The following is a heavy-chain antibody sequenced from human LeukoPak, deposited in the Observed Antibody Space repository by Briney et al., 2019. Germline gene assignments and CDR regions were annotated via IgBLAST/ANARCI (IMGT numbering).Heavy chain of an antibody. J-gene: IGHJ4*02. CDR1: GGTFSSYA. D-gene: IGHD3-10*01. V-gene: IGHV1-69*06. Sequence: SVKVSCKASGGTFSSYAISWVRQAPGQGLEWMGGIIPIFGTANYAQKFQGRVTITAGKSTSTAYMELSSLRSEDTAVYYCAREGGSGSYYMDWGQGTLVTVSS. CDR3: AREGGSGSYYMD. CDR2: IIPIFGTA.